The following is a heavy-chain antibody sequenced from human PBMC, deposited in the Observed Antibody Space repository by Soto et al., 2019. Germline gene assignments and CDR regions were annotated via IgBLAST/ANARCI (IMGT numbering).Heavy chain of an antibody. CDR2: ISYEGLNT. V-gene: IGHV3-30*18. J-gene: IGHJ6*02. CDR1: GFTFSSYD. Sequence: QVQLVQSGGGVVQPGRSLRLSCATSGFTFSSYDMQWVRHAPGKGLEWVALISYEGLNTYYADSVRGRFIISRDNSKNILYLQMHSLRPDDTAVYYCANLIYPLNSSGLDVWGQGATVIVSS. D-gene: IGHD1-1*01. CDR3: ANLIYPLNSSGLDV.